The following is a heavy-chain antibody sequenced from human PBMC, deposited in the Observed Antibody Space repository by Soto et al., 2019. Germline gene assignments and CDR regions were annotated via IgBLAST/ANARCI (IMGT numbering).Heavy chain of an antibody. V-gene: IGHV3-53*01. J-gene: IGHJ4*02. D-gene: IGHD6-19*01. Sequence: GGSLRLSCAASGLTVSSSYMSWVRQAPGKGLQWVSVIYSAGSTYYANSVKGRFTISRDNAKNSLFLQMNSLREEDTAVYYCARESPSSQWLPTRYFDYWGQGTLVTVSS. CDR1: GLTVSSSY. CDR3: ARESPSSQWLPTRYFDY. CDR2: IYSAGST.